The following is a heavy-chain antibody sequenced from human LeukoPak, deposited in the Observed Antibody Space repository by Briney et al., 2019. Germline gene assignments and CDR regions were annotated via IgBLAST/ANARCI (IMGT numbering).Heavy chain of an antibody. CDR2: ISSGSTYK. V-gene: IGHV3-21*01. CDR3: TRGPTLIGVAGTWPLDC. Sequence: GGSLRLSCAASGFTFSGYSMHWVRQAPGKGLEWVSSISSGSTYKYSADSLKGRFTISRDNAKNSLYLQMNSLRAEDSAVYYCTRGPTLIGVAGTWPLDCWGQGTLVTVSS. CDR1: GFTFSGYS. D-gene: IGHD6-19*01. J-gene: IGHJ4*02.